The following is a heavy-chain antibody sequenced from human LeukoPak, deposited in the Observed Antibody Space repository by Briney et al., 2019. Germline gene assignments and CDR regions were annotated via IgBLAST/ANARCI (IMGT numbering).Heavy chain of an antibody. CDR2: ISGSGGST. CDR3: AKDNDGYETFDY. D-gene: IGHD5-12*01. Sequence: GGSLRLSGAASGFTFSSYAMSWVRQAPGKGLEWVSAISGSGGSTYYADSVKGRFTISRDNSKNTLYLQMNSLRAEDTAVYYCAKDNDGYETFDYWGQGTLVTVSS. CDR1: GFTFSSYA. V-gene: IGHV3-23*01. J-gene: IGHJ4*02.